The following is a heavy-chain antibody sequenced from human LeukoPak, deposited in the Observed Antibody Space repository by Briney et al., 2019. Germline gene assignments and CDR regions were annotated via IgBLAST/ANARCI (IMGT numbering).Heavy chain of an antibody. CDR3: ARDQEDEPFDY. J-gene: IGHJ4*02. CDR1: GFTFSSYS. Sequence: GGSLSLSCAASGFTFSSYSMNWVRQAPGKGLEWVSSISSSSSYIYYADSVKGRFTISRDNAKNSLYLQMNSLRAEDTAVYYCARDQEDEPFDYWGQGTLVTVSS. V-gene: IGHV3-21*01. CDR2: ISSSSSYI.